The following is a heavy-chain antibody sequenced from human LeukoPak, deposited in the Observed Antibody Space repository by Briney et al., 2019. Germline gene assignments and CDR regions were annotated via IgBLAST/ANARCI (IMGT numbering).Heavy chain of an antibody. J-gene: IGHJ3*02. CDR3: AHVKARSGSTFDI. Sequence: PGGSLRLSCAASGFTFSSYEMNWVRQAPGKGLEGVSYISSSGSTVYYADSVKGRFTVPRDNAKNSLYLQMNSLRDEDTAVYYCAHVKARSGSTFDIWGQGTMVTVSS. CDR2: ISSSGSTV. CDR1: GFTFSSYE. D-gene: IGHD3-10*01. V-gene: IGHV3-48*03.